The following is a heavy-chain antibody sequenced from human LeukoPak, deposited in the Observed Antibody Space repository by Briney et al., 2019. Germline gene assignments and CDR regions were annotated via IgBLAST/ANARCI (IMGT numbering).Heavy chain of an antibody. D-gene: IGHD3-10*01. CDR1: GGSISSSNW. CDR3: ARDGPRGVLSMDV. V-gene: IGHV4-30-4*01. CDR2: SYYSGST. J-gene: IGHJ6*02. Sequence: PSETLSLTCAVSGGSISSSNWWSWVRQPPGRGLEWIGYSYYSGSTYFNPSLKSRAAISLDTSNNHFSLRLSSVTAADTAVYYCARDGPRGVLSMDVWGQGTTVTVSS.